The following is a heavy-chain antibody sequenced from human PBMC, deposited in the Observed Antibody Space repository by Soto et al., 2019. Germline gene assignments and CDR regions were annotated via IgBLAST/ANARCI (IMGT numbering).Heavy chain of an antibody. CDR3: GRVRQQPLYGMAV. V-gene: IGHV3-30*03. D-gene: IGHD6-13*01. CDR1: GFTFSSYG. Sequence: PGGSLRLSCAASGFTFSSYGMHWVRQAPGKGLEWVAVISYDGSNKYYADSVKGRFTISRDNSKNTLYLQMNSLRDEDTAVYYCGRVRQQPLYGMAVGGQGTTVTVPS. CDR2: ISYDGSNK. J-gene: IGHJ6*02.